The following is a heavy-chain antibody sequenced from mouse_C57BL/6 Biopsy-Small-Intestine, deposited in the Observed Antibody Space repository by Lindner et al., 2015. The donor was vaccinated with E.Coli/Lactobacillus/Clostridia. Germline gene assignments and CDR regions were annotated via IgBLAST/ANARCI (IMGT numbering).Heavy chain of an antibody. Sequence: VQLQESGPELVKPGASVKISCKASGYAFSSSWMNWVKQRPGKGLEWIGRIYPGDGDTNYNGKFKGKATLTADKSSSTAYMQLSSLTSEDSAVYFCARGGYGSSRDYWGQGTTLTVST. V-gene: IGHV1-82*01. CDR2: IYPGDGDT. J-gene: IGHJ2*01. CDR1: GYAFSSSW. CDR3: ARGGYGSSRDY. D-gene: IGHD1-1*01.